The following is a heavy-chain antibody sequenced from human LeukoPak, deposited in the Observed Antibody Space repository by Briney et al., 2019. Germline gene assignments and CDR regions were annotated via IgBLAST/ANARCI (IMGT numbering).Heavy chain of an antibody. D-gene: IGHD5-12*01. J-gene: IGHJ5*02. V-gene: IGHV1-2*02. CDR2: INPNSGGT. Sequence: ASVKVSCKASGYTFTGYYMHWVRQAPGQGLELMGWINPNSGGTNYAQKFQGRVAMRRDTSFSTAYMELSRLRYDDTAAYYCARVGYSGYDFGWFDPWGQGTLVTVSS. CDR3: ARVGYSGYDFGWFDP. CDR1: GYTFTGYY.